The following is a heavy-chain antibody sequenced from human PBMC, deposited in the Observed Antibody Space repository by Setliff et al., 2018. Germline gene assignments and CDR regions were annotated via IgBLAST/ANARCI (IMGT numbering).Heavy chain of an antibody. D-gene: IGHD4-4*01. CDR1: GGSFSGYY. V-gene: IGHV4-34*01. Sequence: SETLSLTCAVYGGSFSGYYWSWIRQPPGKGLEWIGEINHSGKTNHKPSLKSRVTMSVDKSKNQFSLKLNSVTAADTAVYYCARSYSNSLEYWGQGTLVTVSS. CDR3: ARSYSNSLEY. CDR2: INHSGKT. J-gene: IGHJ4*02.